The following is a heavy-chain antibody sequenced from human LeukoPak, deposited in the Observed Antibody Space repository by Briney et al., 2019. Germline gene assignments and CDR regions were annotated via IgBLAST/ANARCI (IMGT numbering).Heavy chain of an antibody. D-gene: IGHD3-10*02. CDR2: ISSSGSTI. J-gene: IGHJ6*04. CDR1: GSTISTDA. Sequence: GGSLRLSCAASGSTISTDAMNWVRQAPGKGLEWVSYISSSGSTIYYADSVKGRFTISRDNAKNSLYLQMNSLRAEDTAVYYCAELGITMIGGVWGKGTTVTISS. CDR3: AELGITMIGGV. V-gene: IGHV3-48*03.